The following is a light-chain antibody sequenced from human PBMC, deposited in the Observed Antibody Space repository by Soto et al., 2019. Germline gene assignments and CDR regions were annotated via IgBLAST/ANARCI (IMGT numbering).Light chain of an antibody. CDR2: DAS. CDR3: QQTRSYPST. Sequence: EIVLTQSPATLSLSPGERATLSCRASQSVSSYLAWYQQKPGQAPRLLIYDASNRATGIPARFSGSGSGTDFTLTISSLQAEDFATYYCQQTRSYPSTFGGGTKVEIK. J-gene: IGKJ4*01. CDR1: QSVSSY. V-gene: IGKV3-11*01.